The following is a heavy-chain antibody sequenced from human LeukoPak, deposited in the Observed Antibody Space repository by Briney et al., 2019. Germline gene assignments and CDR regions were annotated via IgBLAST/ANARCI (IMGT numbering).Heavy chain of an antibody. J-gene: IGHJ4*02. CDR2: ISPNSGDT. V-gene: IGHV1-2*02. D-gene: IGHD2-2*01. CDR1: GYTFTGYY. CDR3: ARANSLYCSSTTCLFDY. Sequence: GAAVTVSCKASGYTFTGYYMQWVGQAPGQGGEGMGWISPNSGDTNYAQKFHGSVTMARDTSISTAHMELSTLRSDDTAVYSCARANSLYCSSTTCLFDYWGQGTLVTVSS.